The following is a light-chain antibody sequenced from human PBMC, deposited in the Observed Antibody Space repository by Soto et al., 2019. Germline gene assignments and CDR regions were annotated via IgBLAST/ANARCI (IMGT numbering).Light chain of an antibody. CDR1: QRISSY. J-gene: IGKJ4*01. V-gene: IGKV1-33*01. CDR2: AAS. CDR3: QQYDNLPIT. Sequence: DIQMTQSPSSLSASVGDRVTITCRASQRISSYLDWYQQKPGKAPNLLIYAASSLQSGVPSRFSGSGSGAEFTFTISSLQPEDFATYYYQQYDNLPITFGGGTKVDIK.